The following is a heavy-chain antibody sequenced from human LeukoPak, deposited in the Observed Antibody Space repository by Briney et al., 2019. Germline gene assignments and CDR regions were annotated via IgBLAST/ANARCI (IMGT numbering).Heavy chain of an antibody. D-gene: IGHD5-12*01. CDR3: ASLGSFAI. V-gene: IGHV4-61*02. CDR2: FHISGGT. J-gene: IGHJ3*02. Sequence: SETLSLTCTVSGDSISSTNYYWNWIRQPAGKGLEWIGRFHISGGTHYNPSLKSRVTISVDTSKNQFSLTPNSVTAADTAVYYCASLGSFAIWGQGTVVTVSS. CDR1: GDSISSTNYY.